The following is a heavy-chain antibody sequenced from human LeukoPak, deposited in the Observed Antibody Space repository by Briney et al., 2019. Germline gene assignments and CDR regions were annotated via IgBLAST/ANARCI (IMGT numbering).Heavy chain of an antibody. CDR3: AALLGWGLHRFITKETTDV. J-gene: IGHJ6*02. V-gene: IGHV3-7*01. CDR2: IKQDGSEK. D-gene: IGHD2-21*02. CDR1: GFTFSSYW. Sequence: GGSLRLSCAASGFTFSSYWMSWVRQAPGKGLEWVANIKQDGSEKYYVDSVKGRFTISRDNAKNSLYLQMNSLRAEDTAVYYCAALLGWGLHRFITKETTDVWGQGTTVTVSS.